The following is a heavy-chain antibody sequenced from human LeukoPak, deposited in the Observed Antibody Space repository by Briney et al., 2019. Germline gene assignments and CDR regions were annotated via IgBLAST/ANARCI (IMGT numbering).Heavy chain of an antibody. J-gene: IGHJ6*03. D-gene: IGHD4-17*01. V-gene: IGHV1-18*01. Sequence: ASVKVSCKASGYTFTSYGISWVRQAPGQGLEWMGWISAYNGNTNYAQKFQGRVTITRNTSISTAYMELSSLRSEDTAVYYCARGSYGDYPRWYYYYMDVWGKGTTVTVSS. CDR1: GYTFTSYG. CDR3: ARGSYGDYPRWYYYYMDV. CDR2: ISAYNGNT.